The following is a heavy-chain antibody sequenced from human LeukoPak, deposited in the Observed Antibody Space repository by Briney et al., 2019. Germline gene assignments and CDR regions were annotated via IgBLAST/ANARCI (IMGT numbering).Heavy chain of an antibody. J-gene: IGHJ4*02. CDR1: GYNFTSYW. CDR2: ISPLDSHT. CDR3: AIPPYDSSGYHGDY. D-gene: IGHD3-22*01. V-gene: IGHV5-51*01. Sequence: GESLQISWKGSGYNFTSYWIGGGRPLPGKGREWMGIISPLDSHTRSSPSFQGQLTISADKSISTAYLQWSSLKASDTAMYYCAIPPYDSSGYHGDYWGQGTLVTVSS.